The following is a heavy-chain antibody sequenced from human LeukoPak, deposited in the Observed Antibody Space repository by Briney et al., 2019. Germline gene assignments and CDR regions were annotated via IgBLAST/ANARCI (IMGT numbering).Heavy chain of an antibody. CDR3: AYDDFRSGYCLFCY. Sequence: ASVKVSCKASGYTFTGYYMHWVRQAPGQGLEWMGRINPNSGGTNYVQKFQGRVTMTRDTSISTAYRELSRLRSDDTAVYYCAYDDFRSGYCLFCYWGQGTLVTVSS. CDR1: GYTFTGYY. CDR2: INPNSGGT. J-gene: IGHJ4*02. V-gene: IGHV1-2*06. D-gene: IGHD3-3*01.